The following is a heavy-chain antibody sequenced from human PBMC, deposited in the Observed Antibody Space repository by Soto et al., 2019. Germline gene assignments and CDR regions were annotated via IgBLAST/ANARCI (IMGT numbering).Heavy chain of an antibody. CDR1: GGTFSSYA. V-gene: IGHV1-69*01. CDR2: IIPIFGTA. CDR3: ARDSGYYDFWSGYYKGGGYYYYYGMDV. J-gene: IGHJ6*02. D-gene: IGHD3-3*01. Sequence: QVQLVQSGAEVKKPGSSVKVSCKASGGTFSSYAISWVRQAPGQGLEWMGGIIPIFGTANYAQKFQGRVTITADESTSTAYMELSSLRSEDTDVYYCARDSGYYDFWSGYYKGGGYYYYYGMDVWGQGTTVTVSS.